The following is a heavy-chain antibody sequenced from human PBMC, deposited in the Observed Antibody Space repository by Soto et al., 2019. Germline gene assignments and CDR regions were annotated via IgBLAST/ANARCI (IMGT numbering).Heavy chain of an antibody. Sequence: GGSLRLSCAASGFTFSSYAMHWVRQAPGKGLEWVAVISYDGSNKYYADSVKGRFTISRDNSKNTLYLQMNSLRAEDTAVYYCARDFAALDYWGQGTLVTVSS. CDR2: ISYDGSNK. J-gene: IGHJ4*02. CDR1: GFTFSSYA. V-gene: IGHV3-30-3*01. D-gene: IGHD3-3*01. CDR3: ARDFAALDY.